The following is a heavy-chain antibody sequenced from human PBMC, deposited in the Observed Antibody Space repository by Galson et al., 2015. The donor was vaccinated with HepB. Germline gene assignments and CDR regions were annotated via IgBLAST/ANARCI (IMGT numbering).Heavy chain of an antibody. Sequence: SLRLSCAASGFSFSNYAMTWVRQPPGKGLQWVATISGRGVTTFDADSEKGQFTISRDNSKNTLYLEMNNLRADDTAVYFCAKSKDSGWSYNAFDIWGQGTMVTVSS. CDR3: AKSKDSGWSYNAFDI. CDR2: ISGRGVTT. J-gene: IGHJ3*02. D-gene: IGHD6-19*01. V-gene: IGHV3-23*01. CDR1: GFSFSNYA.